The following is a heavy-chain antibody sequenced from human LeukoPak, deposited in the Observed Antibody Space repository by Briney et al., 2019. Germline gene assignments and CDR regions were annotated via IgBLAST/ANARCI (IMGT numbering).Heavy chain of an antibody. D-gene: IGHD2-2*01. CDR3: AHGTMYQLDS. Sequence: GGSLRLSCAASGFTFDDYGMSWVRQAPGKGLEWVSGIIGGAGSTYYADSVRGRFTISGDNSKNTLYLQMNSLRADDTAVYYCAHGTMYQLDSWGQGTLVTVSS. V-gene: IGHV3-23*01. CDR2: IIGGAGST. J-gene: IGHJ4*02. CDR1: GFTFDDYG.